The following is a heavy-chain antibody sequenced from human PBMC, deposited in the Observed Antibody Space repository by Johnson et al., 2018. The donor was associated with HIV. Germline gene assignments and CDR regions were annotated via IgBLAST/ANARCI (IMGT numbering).Heavy chain of an antibody. CDR1: GFTFSSYA. D-gene: IGHD7-27*01. V-gene: IGHV3-30-3*01. CDR3: ARVKSYGNWGSRKGGRESRAAFDI. CDR2: IYYDGTNK. Sequence: QVQLVESGGGMVQPGRSLRLSCAASGFTFSSYAMHWVRQAPGKGLEWVAIIYYDGTNKYYADSVKGRFTISRDNSKNTLYLQMNSLRAEDTAVYYCARVKSYGNWGSRKGGRESRAAFDIWGQGTMVTVSS. J-gene: IGHJ3*02.